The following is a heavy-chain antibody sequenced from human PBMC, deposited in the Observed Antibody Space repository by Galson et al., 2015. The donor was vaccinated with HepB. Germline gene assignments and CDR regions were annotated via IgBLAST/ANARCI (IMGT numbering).Heavy chain of an antibody. CDR1: GGTFSSYA. Sequence: CKASGGTFSSYAISWVRQAPGQGLEWMGGIIPIFGTANYAQKFQGRVTITADKSTSTAYMELSSLRSEDTAVYYCARDSATHSSGWSDLDYWGQGTLVTVSS. CDR3: ARDSATHSSGWSDLDY. V-gene: IGHV1-69*06. J-gene: IGHJ4*02. CDR2: IIPIFGTA. D-gene: IGHD6-19*01.